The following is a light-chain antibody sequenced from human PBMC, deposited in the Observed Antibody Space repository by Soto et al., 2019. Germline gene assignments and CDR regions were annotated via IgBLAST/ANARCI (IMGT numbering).Light chain of an antibody. CDR2: DVS. Sequence: QSVLTQPRSVSGSPGQSVTISCTGTSSDVGGYNYVSWYQQHPGKAPKLMIYDVSERPSGVPDRFSASKSGNTASLTISGLQADDEAYYYCCSYAGSYTYLFGSGTKLTVL. J-gene: IGLJ1*01. CDR3: CSYAGSYTYL. V-gene: IGLV2-11*01. CDR1: SSDVGGYNY.